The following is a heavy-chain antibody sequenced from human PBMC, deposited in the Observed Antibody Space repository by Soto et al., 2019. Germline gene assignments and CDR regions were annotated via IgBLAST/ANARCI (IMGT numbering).Heavy chain of an antibody. CDR1: GFTLIDYA. D-gene: IGHD6-13*01. V-gene: IGHV3-23*01. Sequence: GGSLRLSCAASGFTLIDYAMSWVRQAPGKGLEWVSTIRATIDNTYYADSVKGRFTISRDNSKNTVYLQMNSLSVGDTAVYLCAKVDVSTAGSFDYWGQGALVTVSS. CDR3: AKVDVSTAGSFDY. J-gene: IGHJ4*02. CDR2: IRATIDNT.